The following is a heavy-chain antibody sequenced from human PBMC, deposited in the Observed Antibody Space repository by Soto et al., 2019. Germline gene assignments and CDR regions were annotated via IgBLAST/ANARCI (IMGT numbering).Heavy chain of an antibody. CDR1: GFTVSSKY. CDR3: ARDSLPGTRTWADH. D-gene: IGHD1-26*01. Sequence: EVQLVESGGGLVQPGESLRLSCAASGFTVSSKYMSWVRQAPGKGLEWVSIIYMRGSTFYADSAKGRFTISRDTSKNTLYLQMDHLTVQDTAMYYCARDSLPGTRTWADHWGQGTLVTVSS. J-gene: IGHJ4*02. V-gene: IGHV3-66*01. CDR2: IYMRGST.